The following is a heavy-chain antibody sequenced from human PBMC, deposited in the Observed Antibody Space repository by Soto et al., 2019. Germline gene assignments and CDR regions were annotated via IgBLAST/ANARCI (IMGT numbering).Heavy chain of an antibody. CDR2: ISDDGARI. J-gene: IGHJ4*02. Sequence: QLVQSGGGLVPPGGSSRLSCVASGFAFVQYWMHWVRQAAGKGLEWVSRISDDGARIDYADFVKGRFTIARDNAKNTLFLQKRSLRGEDTAVYYCTRGPRPSSTGTGALRGRGALVTVSS. V-gene: IGHV3-74*01. CDR3: TRGPRPSSTGTGAL. D-gene: IGHD1-1*01. CDR1: GFAFVQYW.